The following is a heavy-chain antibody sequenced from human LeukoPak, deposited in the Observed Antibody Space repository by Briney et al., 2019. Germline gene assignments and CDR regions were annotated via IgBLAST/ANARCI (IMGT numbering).Heavy chain of an antibody. D-gene: IGHD5-18*01. CDR2: IYYSGST. V-gene: IGHV4-59*01. CDR3: ARANMGFHSYGYYYYGMDV. Sequence: SETLSLTCTVSGGSISSYYWSWIRQPPGRGLEWIGYIYYSGSTNYNPSLKSRVTISVDTSKNQFSLKLSSVTAADTAVYYCARANMGFHSYGYYYYGMDVWGQGTTVTVSS. CDR1: GGSISSYY. J-gene: IGHJ6*02.